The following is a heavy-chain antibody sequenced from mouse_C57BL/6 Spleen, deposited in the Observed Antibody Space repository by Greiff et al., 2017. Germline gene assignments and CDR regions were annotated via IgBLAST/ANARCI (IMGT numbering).Heavy chain of an antibody. CDR2: INPSNGYT. CDR3: AYGDCSIDY. D-gene: IGHD2-13*01. CDR1: GFTFTSYC. V-gene: IGHV1-7*01. Sequence: VQLMESGAELVKPGASVKLSCTASGFTFTSYCMHWVKQRPGQGLEWIGYINPSNGYTKYTPKFQDKATLTADKSSSTAYMQLSTLTSDDSAFYYCAYGDCSIDYWGQGTTLTVSS. J-gene: IGHJ2*01.